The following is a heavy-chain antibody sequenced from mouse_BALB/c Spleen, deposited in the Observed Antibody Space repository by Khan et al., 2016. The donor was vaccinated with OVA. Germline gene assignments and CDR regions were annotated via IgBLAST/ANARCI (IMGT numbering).Heavy chain of an antibody. J-gene: IGHJ2*01. D-gene: IGHD1-2*01. V-gene: IGHV3-2*02. CDR2: ISYSGST. CDR3: ARTARINY. CDR1: GYSITSGYG. Sequence: EVQLLETGPGLVKPSQSLSLTCTVTGYSITSGYGWNWIRQFPGNKLEWMGYISYSGSTNYNPSLKSRISITRDTSKNQFFLQLNSVTTEDTATYYCARTARINYWGQGTTLTVSS.